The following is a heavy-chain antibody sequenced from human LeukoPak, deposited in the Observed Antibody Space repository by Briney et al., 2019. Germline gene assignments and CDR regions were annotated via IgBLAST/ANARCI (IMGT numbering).Heavy chain of an antibody. CDR3: ARRSGWYYFDY. D-gene: IGHD6-19*01. J-gene: IGHJ4*02. CDR1: GGSISSSSYY. CDR2: IYYSGST. Sequence: RPSETLSLTCTVSGGSISSSSYYWGWIRQPPGKGLEWIGSIYYSGSTYYNPSLKSRVTISVDTSKNEFSLKLSSVTATDTAVYYCARRSGWYYFDYWGQGTLVTVSS. V-gene: IGHV4-39*01.